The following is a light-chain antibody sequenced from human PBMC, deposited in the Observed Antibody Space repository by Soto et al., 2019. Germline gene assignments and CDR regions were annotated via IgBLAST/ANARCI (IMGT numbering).Light chain of an antibody. V-gene: IGKV3-20*01. CDR3: QQYGSSRWT. CDR1: QSVSSSY. CDR2: GGS. Sequence: VVLTQYPAHLSLSPGEKATLSCRARQSVSSSYLAWYQKKPGQAPRLLIYGGSSRATVIPDRLSGKGSRTDFTLTISRLEAEELAVDYCQQYGSSRWTFDQGTKLDI. J-gene: IGKJ1*01.